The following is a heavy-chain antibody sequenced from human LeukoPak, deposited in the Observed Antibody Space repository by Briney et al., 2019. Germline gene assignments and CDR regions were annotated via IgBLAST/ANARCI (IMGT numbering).Heavy chain of an antibody. V-gene: IGHV4-59*01. Sequence: SETLSPTCTVSGGSISSYYWSWIRQPPGKGLEWIGYIYYSGSTNYNPSLKSRVTISVDTSKNQFSLKLSSVTAADTAVYYCAREEVGRFDPWGQGTLVTVSS. CDR1: GGSISSYY. J-gene: IGHJ5*02. CDR3: AREEVGRFDP. CDR2: IYYSGST.